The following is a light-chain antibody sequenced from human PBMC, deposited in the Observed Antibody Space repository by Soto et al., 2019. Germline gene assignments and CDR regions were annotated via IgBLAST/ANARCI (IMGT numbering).Light chain of an antibody. CDR2: EVS. Sequence: QSALTQPASVSGSPGQSITISCTGTSSDVGGYNYVSWYQQHPGKAPKLMIYEVSSRPSGVSNRFSGSKSGNTASLTISGLQAEDEAYYYCSSYTSSSTWVFGGGTKRTVL. V-gene: IGLV2-14*01. J-gene: IGLJ3*02. CDR1: SSDVGGYNY. CDR3: SSYTSSSTWV.